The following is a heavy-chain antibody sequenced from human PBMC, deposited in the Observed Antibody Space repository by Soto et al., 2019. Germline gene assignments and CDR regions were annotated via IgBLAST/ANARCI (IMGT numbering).Heavy chain of an antibody. CDR1: GGSISSSSYY. J-gene: IGHJ4*02. CDR2: IYYSGST. D-gene: IGHD3-10*01. CDR3: ARPGLGKGQFDY. Sequence: QLQLQESGPGLVKPSETLSLTCTVSGGSISSSSYYWGWIRQPPGKGLEWIGSIYYSGSTYYNPSLKSRVTISVDTSKNQFSLKLSSVTAADTAVYYCARPGLGKGQFDYWGQGTLVTVSS. V-gene: IGHV4-39*01.